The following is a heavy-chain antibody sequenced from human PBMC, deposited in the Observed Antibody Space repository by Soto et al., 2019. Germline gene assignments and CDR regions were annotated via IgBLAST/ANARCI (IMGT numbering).Heavy chain of an antibody. J-gene: IGHJ5*02. Sequence: SVKVSCKASGGTFSSYAISWVRQAPGQGLEWMGGIIPIFGTAHYAQKFQGRVTITADESTSTAYMELSSLRSEDTAVYYCASIVATRGSSNWFDPWGQGTLVTVSS. D-gene: IGHD5-12*01. CDR1: GGTFSSYA. CDR2: IIPIFGTA. V-gene: IGHV1-69*13. CDR3: ASIVATRGSSNWFDP.